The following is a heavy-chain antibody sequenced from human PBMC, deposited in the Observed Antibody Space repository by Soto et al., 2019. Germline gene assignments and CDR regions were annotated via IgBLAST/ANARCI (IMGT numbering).Heavy chain of an antibody. CDR2: IYYSGST. CDR1: GGSISSGGYY. CDR3: AREGSRYRDAFDI. J-gene: IGHJ3*02. D-gene: IGHD3-10*01. V-gene: IGHV4-31*03. Sequence: SETLSLTCTVSGGSISSGGYYWSWIRQHPGKGLEWIGYIYYSGSTYYNPSLKSRVTISVDTSKNQFSLKLSSVTAADTAVYYCAREGSRYRDAFDIWGQGTMVTVSS.